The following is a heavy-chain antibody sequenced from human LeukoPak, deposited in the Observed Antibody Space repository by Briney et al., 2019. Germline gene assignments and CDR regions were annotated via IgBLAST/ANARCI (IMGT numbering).Heavy chain of an antibody. CDR2: ISYDGSNK. Sequence: PGRSLRLSCAASGFTFSSYAMHWVRQAPGKGLEWVAVISYDGSNKYYADSVKGRFTISRDNSKNTLYLQMNSLRAEDTAVYYCEVRGSWELAFDYWGQGTLVTVSS. CDR3: EVRGSWELAFDY. J-gene: IGHJ4*02. D-gene: IGHD1-26*01. V-gene: IGHV3-30*04. CDR1: GFTFSSYA.